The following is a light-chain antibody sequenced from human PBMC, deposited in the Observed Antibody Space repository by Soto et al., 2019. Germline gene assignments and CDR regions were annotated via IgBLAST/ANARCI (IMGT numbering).Light chain of an antibody. V-gene: IGKV3-20*01. Sequence: EIVLTQSPGTLSLSPGERATLSCRASQSISSTYLAWYQQKPGQAPRLLIYGISSRATGIPDRFSGSGSGTYLTLTISRLRPKDFAVYYCRKDGRSRTFGQGTKGEFK. CDR3: RKDGRSRT. J-gene: IGKJ1*01. CDR1: QSISSTY. CDR2: GIS.